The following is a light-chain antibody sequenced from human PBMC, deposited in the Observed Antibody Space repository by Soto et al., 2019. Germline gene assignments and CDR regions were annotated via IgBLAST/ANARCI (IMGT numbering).Light chain of an antibody. CDR3: QQYDNLPIT. CDR1: QDISNY. CDR2: DAS. V-gene: IGKV1-33*01. Sequence: DIQMTQSPSSLSASLGDRVTITCQTSQDISNYLKWYQQKPGKAPKLLIYDASNLETWAPSRFSGSESGTDFTLTISSLQQSDIATYYCQQYDNLPITFSHGTRLEIK. J-gene: IGKJ5*01.